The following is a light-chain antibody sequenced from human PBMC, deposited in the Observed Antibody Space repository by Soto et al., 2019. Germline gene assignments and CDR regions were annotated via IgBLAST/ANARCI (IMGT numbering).Light chain of an antibody. CDR2: DAY. Sequence: EIVWTQAPATLSLSPGESATLSCGASQSVSCSSLAWYQQKPGLAPRHRIYDAYNRATGIPDRFSGSGSWTDLTLTISRLEPEEFAVYYCHQYGNSPYTFGQGTKLEIK. V-gene: IGKV3D-20*01. CDR1: QSVSCSS. CDR3: HQYGNSPYT. J-gene: IGKJ2*01.